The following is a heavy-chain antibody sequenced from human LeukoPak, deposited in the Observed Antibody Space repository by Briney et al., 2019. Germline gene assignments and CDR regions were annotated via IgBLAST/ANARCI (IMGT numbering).Heavy chain of an antibody. Sequence: PSETLSLTCTVSGGSISSYYWSWIRQPPGKGLEWIGYIYYSGSTNYDPSLKSRVTMSVDTSKNQFSLRLSSVTAADTAVYYCASHVSGVSTSFDYWGQGTLVTVSS. CDR2: IYYSGST. V-gene: IGHV4-59*08. CDR3: ASHVSGVSTSFDY. J-gene: IGHJ4*02. CDR1: GGSISSYY. D-gene: IGHD2-2*01.